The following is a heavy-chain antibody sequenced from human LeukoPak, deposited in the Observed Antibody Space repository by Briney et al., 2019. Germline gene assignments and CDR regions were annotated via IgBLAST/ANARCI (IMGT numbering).Heavy chain of an antibody. V-gene: IGHV4-59*08. D-gene: IGHD1-1*01. CDR3: ARSDWMRWFDP. Sequence: SETLSLTCAVSGGSINNYYWGWIRQPPGKGLEWIGYIYYSGSTNYNPSLKSRVTISVDTSKNQFSLKLSSVTAADTAVYYCARSDWMRWFDPWGLGTLVTVSS. J-gene: IGHJ5*02. CDR2: IYYSGST. CDR1: GGSINNYY.